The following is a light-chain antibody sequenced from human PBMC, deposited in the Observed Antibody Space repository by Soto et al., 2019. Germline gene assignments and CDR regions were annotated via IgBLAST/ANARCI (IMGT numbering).Light chain of an antibody. V-gene: IGKV1-5*01. CDR1: QGVGTY. J-gene: IGKJ1*01. CDR2: DAS. CDR3: QQYNDWWT. Sequence: IQMTQSPSTLSASVGDRVTITCRASQGVGTYLAWYQHKPGKAPKLLIYDASKLESGVPSRFSGSESVTDFTLTISSLQPDDFATYYCQQYNDWWTFGQGTKLEIK.